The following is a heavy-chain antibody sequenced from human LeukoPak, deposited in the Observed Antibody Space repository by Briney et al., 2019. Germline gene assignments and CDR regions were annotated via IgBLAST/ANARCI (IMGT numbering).Heavy chain of an antibody. J-gene: IGHJ6*03. CDR2: ISRSSTII. CDR3: ARVQNYYYYYMDV. V-gene: IGHV3-48*01. D-gene: IGHD1-1*01. CDR1: GFTFSNQN. Sequence: PGGSLRLSCAASGFTFSNQNMHWARQAPGKGLEWVAYISRSSTIIKYADSVEGRFTISRDDAKNSLYLQLHSLRAEDTAVYYCARVQNYYYYYMDVWGKGTTVTVSS.